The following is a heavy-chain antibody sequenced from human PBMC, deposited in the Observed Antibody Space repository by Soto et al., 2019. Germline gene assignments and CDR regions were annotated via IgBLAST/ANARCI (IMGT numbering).Heavy chain of an antibody. J-gene: IGHJ5*02. Sequence: GGSLRLSCAASGFTFSSYAMHWVRQAPGKGLEWVAVISYDGSNKYYADSVKGRFTISRDNSKNTLYLQMNSLRAEDTAVYYCAGDPYSSGSNWFDPWGQGTLVTVSS. V-gene: IGHV3-30-3*01. CDR1: GFTFSSYA. CDR3: AGDPYSSGSNWFDP. CDR2: ISYDGSNK. D-gene: IGHD6-19*01.